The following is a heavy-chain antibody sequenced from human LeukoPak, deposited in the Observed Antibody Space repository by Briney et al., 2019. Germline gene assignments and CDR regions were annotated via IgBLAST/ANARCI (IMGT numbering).Heavy chain of an antibody. V-gene: IGHV1-2*02. CDR3: ARVRSMGYDAFDV. J-gene: IGHJ3*01. CDR2: INPNSGGT. CDR1: GCTFTGYY. Sequence: ASVKVSCKASGCTFTGYYMHWVRQAPGQGLEWMGWINPNSGGTNYAQKFQGRVTMTRDTSISTAYMELSRLRSDDTAVYYCARVRSMGYDAFDVWGQGTMVTVSS. D-gene: IGHD5-12*01.